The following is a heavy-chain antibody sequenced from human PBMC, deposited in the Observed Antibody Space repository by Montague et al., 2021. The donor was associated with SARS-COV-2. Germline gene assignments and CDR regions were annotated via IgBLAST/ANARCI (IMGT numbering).Heavy chain of an antibody. CDR2: ISYDGSNK. CDR1: GFPFSSYA. CDR3: ARDLGGYFDL. J-gene: IGHJ2*01. Sequence: SLRLSCAASGFPFSSYAMHWVRQAPGKGLEWVAVISYDGSNKYYADSVKGRFTISRDNSKNTLYLQMNSLRAEDTAVYYCARDLGGYFDLWGRGTLVTVSS. D-gene: IGHD1-26*01. V-gene: IGHV3-30*04.